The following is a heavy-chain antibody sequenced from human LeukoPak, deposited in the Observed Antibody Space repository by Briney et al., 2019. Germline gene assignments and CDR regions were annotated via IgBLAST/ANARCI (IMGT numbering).Heavy chain of an antibody. D-gene: IGHD3-10*01. J-gene: IGHJ4*02. CDR2: IYTSGST. CDR1: GGSISSYY. CDR3: ARDQLLWFGELPFDY. V-gene: IGHV4-4*07. Sequence: SETLSLTCTVSGGSISSYYWSWIRQPAGKGLEWIGRIYTSGSTNYNPSLKSRVTMSVDTSKNQFSLKLSSVTAADTAVCYCARDQLLWFGELPFDYWGQGTLVTVSS.